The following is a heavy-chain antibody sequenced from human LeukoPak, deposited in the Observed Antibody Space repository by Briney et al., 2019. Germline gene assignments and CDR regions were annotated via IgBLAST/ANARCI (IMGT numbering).Heavy chain of an antibody. CDR3: ARDGRYYDRMGY. CDR2: INAGNGNT. V-gene: IGHV1-3*03. J-gene: IGHJ4*02. Sequence: ASVKVSCKASGYTFTSYAMHWVRQAPGQRLEWMGWINAGNGNTKYSQEFQGRVTITRDTSASTAYMELSSLRSEDTAVYYCARDGRYYDRMGYWGQGTLVTVSS. D-gene: IGHD3-22*01. CDR1: GYTFTSYA.